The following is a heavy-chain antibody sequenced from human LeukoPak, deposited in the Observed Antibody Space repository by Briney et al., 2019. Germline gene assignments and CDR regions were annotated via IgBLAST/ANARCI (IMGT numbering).Heavy chain of an antibody. D-gene: IGHD4-17*01. Sequence: TLSLTCTVSGGSASSGGYYWSWIRQHPGKGLEWIGNIYYSGGTYYNSSLKSRVTISVDTSKNQFSLQLSSVTAADTAVYYCTRGTVTTYYFDYWGQGTLVTVSS. CDR3: TRGTVTTYYFDY. CDR2: IYYSGGT. J-gene: IGHJ4*02. CDR1: GGSASSGGYY. V-gene: IGHV4-31*03.